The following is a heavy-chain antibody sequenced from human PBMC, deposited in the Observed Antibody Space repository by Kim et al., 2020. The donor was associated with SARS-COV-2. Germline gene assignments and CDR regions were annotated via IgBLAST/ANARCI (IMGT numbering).Heavy chain of an antibody. Sequence: GESLKISCKGSGYSFTSYWISWVRQMPGKGLEWMGRIDPSDSYTNYSPSFQGHVTISADKSISTAYLQWSSLKASDTAMYYCARSITMVRGGYYYGMDVWGQRTTVAVSS. CDR1: GYSFTSYW. D-gene: IGHD3-10*01. V-gene: IGHV5-10-1*01. CDR3: ARSITMVRGGYYYGMDV. J-gene: IGHJ6*02. CDR2: IDPSDSYT.